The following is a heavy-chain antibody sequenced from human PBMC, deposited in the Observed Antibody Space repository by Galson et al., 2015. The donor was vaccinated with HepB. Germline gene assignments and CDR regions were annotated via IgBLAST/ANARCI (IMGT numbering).Heavy chain of an antibody. Sequence: SVKVSCKVSGYTLTELSMHWVRQAPGKGLEWMGGFDPEDGETIYAQKFQGRVTMTEDTSTDTAYMELSSLRSEDTAVYYCATGPYYYDSSGYSVFDYWGQGTLVTVSS. J-gene: IGHJ4*02. CDR3: ATGPYYYDSSGYSVFDY. V-gene: IGHV1-24*01. CDR2: FDPEDGET. CDR1: GYTLTELS. D-gene: IGHD3-22*01.